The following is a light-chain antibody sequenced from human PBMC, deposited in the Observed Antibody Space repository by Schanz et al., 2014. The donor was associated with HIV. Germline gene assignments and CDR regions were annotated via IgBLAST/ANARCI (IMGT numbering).Light chain of an antibody. V-gene: IGLV2-14*01. CDR1: SRDVDSNNY. CDR3: SSYVDTYSVV. CDR2: DVS. Sequence: QSALTQPASVSGSPGQSITISCTGNSRDVDSNNYVSWYQQCPGKAPKLMIYDVSSRPSGVSNRFSGSKSGNTASLTISGLQAEDEGDYYCSSYVDTYSVVFGGGTKLTVL. J-gene: IGLJ2*01.